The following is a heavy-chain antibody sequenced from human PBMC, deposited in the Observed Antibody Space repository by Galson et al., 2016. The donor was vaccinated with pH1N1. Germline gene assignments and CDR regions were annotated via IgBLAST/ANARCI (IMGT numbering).Heavy chain of an antibody. CDR3: TKIRGYGELQGFDY. J-gene: IGHJ4*02. Sequence: SVKVSCKASGYNFNIYYIHWVRQAPGQGLEWMGWIDPNSGVTSYAQKFQGRISVTRDTSISTAYMELSRLTSDDTALYYCTKIRGYGELQGFDYWGQGAVVTVSS. CDR1: GYNFNIYY. CDR2: IDPNSGVT. D-gene: IGHD6-25*01. V-gene: IGHV1-2*02.